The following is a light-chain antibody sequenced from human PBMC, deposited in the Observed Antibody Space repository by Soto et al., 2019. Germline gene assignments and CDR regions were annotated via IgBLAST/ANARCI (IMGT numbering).Light chain of an antibody. CDR3: QQYNDWPLT. CDR2: GAF. CDR1: QSVSSN. J-gene: IGKJ1*01. Sequence: EILMTQSPVTLSVSPGERATLSCRASQSVSSNLAWYQQKPGQAPSLLICGAFTRATGIPARFSGTGSGTEFTLTISSMQSEDFALYYCQQYNDWPLTFGQGTKVDIK. V-gene: IGKV3-15*01.